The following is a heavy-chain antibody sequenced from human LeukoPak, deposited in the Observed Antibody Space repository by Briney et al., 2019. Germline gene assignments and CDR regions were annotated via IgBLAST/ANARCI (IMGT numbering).Heavy chain of an antibody. D-gene: IGHD2-21*01. CDR2: IQNDASTE. J-gene: IGHJ4*02. CDR3: ARELSQIVWGGLDY. CDR1: GFIFSHYG. V-gene: IGHV3-33*05. Sequence: GGSLRLSCAASGFIFSHYGMHWVRQAPGKGLEWVAVIQNDASTENFADSVKGRFTISRDNSKNTVFLQMNSLRVEDTAVYYRARELSQIVWGGLDYGGQGTLVSVSS.